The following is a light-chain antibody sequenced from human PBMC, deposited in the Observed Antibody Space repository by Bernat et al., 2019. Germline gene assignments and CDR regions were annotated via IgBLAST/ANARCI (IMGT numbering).Light chain of an antibody. Sequence: QSALTQPASVSGSPGQSITISCTGTSSDVGTYNLVSWYQQYPGKAPKLIIYEVTKGPSGVSNRFSGSKSGNTASLTISGLQAGDEADYYCSSYASSTTVLFGGGTKLTVL. CDR1: SSDVGTYNL. CDR2: EVT. V-gene: IGLV2-23*02. J-gene: IGLJ2*01. CDR3: SSYASSTTVL.